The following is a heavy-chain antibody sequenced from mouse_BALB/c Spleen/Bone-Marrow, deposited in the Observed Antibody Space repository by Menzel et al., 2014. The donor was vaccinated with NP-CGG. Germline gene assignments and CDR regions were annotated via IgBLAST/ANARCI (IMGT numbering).Heavy chain of an antibody. CDR3: ARRALDYWYFDV. Sequence: EVKLVESGGGLVKPGGSLKLSCAASGFTFSSYDMSWVRQTPEKRLEWVAIINTGGSYTYYSDSVKGRFTISRDNAKNTLYLQMISLMSEDTAMYYCARRALDYWYFDVWGAGTTVTVSS. CDR1: GFTFSSYD. J-gene: IGHJ1*01. V-gene: IGHV5-9*02. CDR2: INTGGSYT.